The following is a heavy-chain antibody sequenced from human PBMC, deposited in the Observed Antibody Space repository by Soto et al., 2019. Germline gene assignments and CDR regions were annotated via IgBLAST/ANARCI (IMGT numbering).Heavy chain of an antibody. Sequence: LRLSCAASGFTFRTYAMSWVRQAPGKGLEWVSAISGSGDSTYSADSVRGRFTISRDNSINTLYLQMNNLGNEDTAVYYCAHPRGYGVFDAYDIWGQGTMVTVSS. D-gene: IGHD4-17*01. CDR3: AHPRGYGVFDAYDI. V-gene: IGHV3-23*01. CDR2: ISGSGDST. CDR1: GFTFRTYA. J-gene: IGHJ3*02.